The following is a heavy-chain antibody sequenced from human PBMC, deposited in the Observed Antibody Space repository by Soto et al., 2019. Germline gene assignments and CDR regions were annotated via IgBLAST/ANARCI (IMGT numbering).Heavy chain of an antibody. J-gene: IGHJ1*01. D-gene: IGHD3-22*01. CDR3: ATEDESSGHAGTFHH. CDR1: GFSFNTYV. Sequence: QMQLEESGGGVAQPGRSLRLSCAASGFSFNTYVMHWVRQAPGKGLEWVAGISHDGSSQHYAGSVKGRFTISRDNSRSTLNLEMNSLTDEDTAVYNCATEDESSGHAGTFHHWGQGTLVTVSS. CDR2: ISHDGSSQ. V-gene: IGHV3-30-3*01.